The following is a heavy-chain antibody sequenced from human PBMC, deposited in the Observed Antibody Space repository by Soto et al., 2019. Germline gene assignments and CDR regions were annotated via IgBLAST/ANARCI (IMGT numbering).Heavy chain of an antibody. D-gene: IGHD1-7*01. CDR3: ARGGGNWNYAY. J-gene: IGHJ4*01. CDR2: TRNKANNYTT. CDR1: GFTFSDHY. Sequence: GGSLRLSCAASGFTFSDHYMDWVRQAPGKGLEWDGRTRNKANNYTTEYAAYVKGRCTISKDDSKNSLYLQMNSMKAEDTAVEYCARGGGNWNYAYWGHGTLVTVSS. V-gene: IGHV3-72*01.